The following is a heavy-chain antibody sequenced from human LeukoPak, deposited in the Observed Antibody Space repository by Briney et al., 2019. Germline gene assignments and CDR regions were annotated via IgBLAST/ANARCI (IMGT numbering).Heavy chain of an antibody. CDR2: IYYSGST. CDR1: GGSISSSSYY. CDR3: ARGGELAAEYFQH. J-gene: IGHJ1*01. V-gene: IGHV4-39*01. D-gene: IGHD1-26*01. Sequence: SETLSLTCTVSGGSISSSSYYWGWVRQPPGKGLEWIGSIYYSGSTYYNPSLKSRVTISVDTSKNQFSLKLSSVTAADTAVYYCARGGELAAEYFQHWGQGTLVTVSS.